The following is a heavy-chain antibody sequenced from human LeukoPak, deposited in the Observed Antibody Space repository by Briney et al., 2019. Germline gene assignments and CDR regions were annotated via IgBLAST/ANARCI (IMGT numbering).Heavy chain of an antibody. CDR2: IIPIFGTA. CDR3: ARGILTGYYSPTYYYYYYMDV. CDR1: GGTFSSYA. Sequence: SVKVSCKASGGTFSSYAISWVRQAPGQGLEWMGGIIPIFGTANYAQKFQGRVTITTDESTSTAYMELSSLGSEDTAVYYCARGILTGYYSPTYYYYYYMDVWAKGPRSPSP. V-gene: IGHV1-69*05. D-gene: IGHD3-9*01. J-gene: IGHJ6*03.